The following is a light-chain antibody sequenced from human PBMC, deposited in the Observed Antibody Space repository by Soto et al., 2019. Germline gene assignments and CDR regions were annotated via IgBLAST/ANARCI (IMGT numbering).Light chain of an antibody. Sequence: QPVLTQPPSVSGAPGQRVTVSCTGSSSNIGAGFDVHWYQHVPGAAPKLLIYFNINRPSGVPDRFSGSKSGTSASLAITGLQAEDEADYYCQSYDSSLSGYVFGTGTKLTVL. CDR1: SSNIGAGFD. CDR3: QSYDSSLSGYV. CDR2: FNI. J-gene: IGLJ1*01. V-gene: IGLV1-40*01.